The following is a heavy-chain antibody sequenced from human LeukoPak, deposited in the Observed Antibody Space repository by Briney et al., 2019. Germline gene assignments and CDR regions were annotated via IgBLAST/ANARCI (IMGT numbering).Heavy chain of an antibody. D-gene: IGHD6-13*01. CDR2: IIPIFGTA. V-gene: IGHV1-69*13. J-gene: IGHJ6*02. Sequence: ASVKLSCTPAVGTFGTYAISWVPQAPGQGLEWMGGIIPIFGTANYAQKFQGRVTITADESTSTAYMELSSLRSEDTAVYYCARDQEQQMGTNYAIQVWGQGTTVTVSS. CDR1: VGTFGTYA. CDR3: ARDQEQQMGTNYAIQV.